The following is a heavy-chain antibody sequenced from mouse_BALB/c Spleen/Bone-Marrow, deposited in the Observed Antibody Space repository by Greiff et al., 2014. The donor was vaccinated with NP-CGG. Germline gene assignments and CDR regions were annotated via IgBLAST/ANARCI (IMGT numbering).Heavy chain of an antibody. J-gene: IGHJ1*01. Sequence: EVKVEESGGGLVQPGGSLKLSCVASGFTFSSYGMSWVRQTPEKRLELVATINNNGGSTYYPDSVKGQFTISRDNAKNTLYLQMSSLKSEDTAMYYCARVYGWYFDVWGAGTTVTVSS. CDR2: INNNGGST. CDR3: ARVYGWYFDV. V-gene: IGHV5-6-3*01. CDR1: GFTFSSYG. D-gene: IGHD1-1*01.